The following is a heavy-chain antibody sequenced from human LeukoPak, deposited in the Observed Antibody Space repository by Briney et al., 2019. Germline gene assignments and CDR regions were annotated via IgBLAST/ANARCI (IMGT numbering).Heavy chain of an antibody. Sequence: AGGSLRLSCAASGFTFSTYTMNWVRQAPGKGLEWVSSISSGSSYIYYADSMKGRFTISRDNAKNSLYLQMNSLRAEDTAVYYCAKSGGSYGLSFDYWGQGTLVTVSS. CDR1: GFTFSTYT. V-gene: IGHV3-21*01. CDR3: AKSGGSYGLSFDY. J-gene: IGHJ4*02. CDR2: ISSGSSYI. D-gene: IGHD1-26*01.